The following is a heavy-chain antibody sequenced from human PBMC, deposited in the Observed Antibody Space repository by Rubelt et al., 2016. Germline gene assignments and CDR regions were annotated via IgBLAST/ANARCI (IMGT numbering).Heavy chain of an antibody. CDR1: GYTFTSYG. Sequence: QVQLVQSGAEVKKPGASVKVSCKTSGYTFTSYGISWVRQAPGQGLGWMGWISAYHGNTNYAQNLPGRVTMTTDTSTSTAYMELSRLRSDDTAVYYCARDLYKGPRWLVAYWGQGTLVTVSS. V-gene: IGHV1-18*01. J-gene: IGHJ4*02. CDR3: ARDLYKGPRWLVAY. CDR2: ISAYHGNT. D-gene: IGHD6-19*01.